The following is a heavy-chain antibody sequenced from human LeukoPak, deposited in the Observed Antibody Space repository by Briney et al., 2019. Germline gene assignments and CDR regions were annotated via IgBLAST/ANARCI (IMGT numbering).Heavy chain of an antibody. D-gene: IGHD6-6*01. V-gene: IGHV3-7*01. CDR3: ARDGVFRSSAPDY. J-gene: IGHJ4*02. CDR1: GFTFSSYA. Sequence: GGPLRLSCAASGFTFSSYAMSWVRQAPGKGLEGVANIKQDGSEKYYVDSVKGRFTISRDNAKNSLYLQMNSLRAEDTAVYYCARDGVFRSSAPDYWGQGTLVTVSS. CDR2: IKQDGSEK.